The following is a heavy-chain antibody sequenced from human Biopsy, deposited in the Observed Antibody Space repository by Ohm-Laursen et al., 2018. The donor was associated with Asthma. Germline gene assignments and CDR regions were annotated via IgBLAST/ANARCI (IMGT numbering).Heavy chain of an antibody. CDR1: GGSFSAYY. V-gene: IGHV4-34*01. J-gene: IGHJ5*02. CDR2: INHSGST. Sequence: SETLSLTCAVYGGSFSAYYWSWIRQPPGKGLEWIAEINHSGSTNYNPSLKSRVTMSVDTSKNQLFLNLSSVTAADTAVYYCARADSTTVFWSGYSHNWFDPWGQGTLVTVSS. CDR3: ARADSTTVFWSGYSHNWFDP. D-gene: IGHD3-3*01.